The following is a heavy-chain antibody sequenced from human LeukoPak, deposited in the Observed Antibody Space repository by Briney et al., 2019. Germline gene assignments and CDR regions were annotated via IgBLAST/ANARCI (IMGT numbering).Heavy chain of an antibody. CDR1: GYSFTSYW. CDR2: IYPGDSDT. J-gene: IGHJ4*02. CDR3: ARLSPAATGSPPWLDY. Sequence: GESLKISCKGSGYSFTSYWIGWVRQLPGKGLEWMGIIYPGDSDTRYSPSFQGQVTISADKSISTAYLQWSSLKASDTAMYYCARLSPAATGSPPWLDYWGQGTLVTVSS. D-gene: IGHD3-9*01. V-gene: IGHV5-51*01.